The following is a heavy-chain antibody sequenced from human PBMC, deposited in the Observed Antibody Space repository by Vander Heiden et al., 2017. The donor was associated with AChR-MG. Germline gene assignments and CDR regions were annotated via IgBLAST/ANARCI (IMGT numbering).Heavy chain of an antibody. D-gene: IGHD6-19*01. J-gene: IGHJ6*02. Sequence: QVQLVESGGGVVQPGRSLRLSCAASGFTFSSYGMHWVRQAPGKGLEWVAVISYDGSNKDYADSVKGRFTISRDNSKNTLYLQMNSLRAEDTAVYYCAKCGNSGWSNYYYYGMDVWGQGTTVTVSS. CDR1: GFTFSSYG. V-gene: IGHV3-30*18. CDR2: ISYDGSNK. CDR3: AKCGNSGWSNYYYYGMDV.